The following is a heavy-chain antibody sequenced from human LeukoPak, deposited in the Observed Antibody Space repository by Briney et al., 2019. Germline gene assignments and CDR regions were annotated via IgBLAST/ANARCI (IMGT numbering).Heavy chain of an antibody. V-gene: IGHV3-23*01. D-gene: IGHD2-15*01. CDR3: AKDGTRYCSGGSCYSTPY. Sequence: GGSLRLSCAASGFTFSSYAMSWVRQAPGKGLEWVSAISGSGGSIYYADSVKGRFTISRDNSKNTLYLQMNSLRAEDTAVYYCAKDGTRYCSGGSCYSTPYWGQGTLVTVSS. CDR1: GFTFSSYA. J-gene: IGHJ4*02. CDR2: ISGSGGSI.